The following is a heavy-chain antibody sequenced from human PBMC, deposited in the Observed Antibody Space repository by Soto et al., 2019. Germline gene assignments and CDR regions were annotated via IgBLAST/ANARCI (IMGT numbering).Heavy chain of an antibody. J-gene: IGHJ6*02. V-gene: IGHV5-10-1*01. CDR2: IDPSDSYT. D-gene: IGHD3-22*01. CDR3: ARQDHGDSSGYYYVSNYYYGMDV. CDR1: GYSFTSYW. Sequence: GESLKISCKCSGYSFTSYWISWVRQMPGKGLEWMGRIDPSDSYTNYSPSFQGHVTISADKSISTAYLQWSSLKASDTAMYYCARQDHGDSSGYYYVSNYYYGMDVWGQGTTVTFSS.